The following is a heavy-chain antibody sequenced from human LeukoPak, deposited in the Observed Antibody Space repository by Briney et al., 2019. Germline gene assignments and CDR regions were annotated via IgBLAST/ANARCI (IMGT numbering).Heavy chain of an antibody. CDR2: ISSSSYT. D-gene: IGHD6-19*01. CDR3: AREVHSSGWYFLDY. CDR1: GFTFSDYY. J-gene: IGHJ4*02. Sequence: SGGSLRLSCAASGFTFSDYYMSWIRQAPGKGLEWVSYISSSSYTNYADSVKGRFTISRDNAKNSLYLQMNSLRAEDTAVYYCAREVHSSGWYFLDYWGQGTLVTVSS. V-gene: IGHV3-11*06.